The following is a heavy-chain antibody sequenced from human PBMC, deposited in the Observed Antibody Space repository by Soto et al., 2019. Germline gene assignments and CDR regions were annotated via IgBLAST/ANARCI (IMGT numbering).Heavy chain of an antibody. J-gene: IGHJ4*02. CDR2: IRGKAYGETT. CDR3: TRNVRIVDY. V-gene: IGHV3-49*03. D-gene: IGHD2-21*01. Sequence: GGSLRLSCTASGFTFGDYAMSWFRQAPGKGLEWIGFIRGKAYGETTEYAASVKGRFTISRDDSKSIAYLQMNNLKTEDTAVYFCTRNVRIVDYWGQGTLVTVSS. CDR1: GFTFGDYA.